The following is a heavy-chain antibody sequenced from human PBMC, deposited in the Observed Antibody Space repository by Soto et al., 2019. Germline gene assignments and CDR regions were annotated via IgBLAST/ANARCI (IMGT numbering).Heavy chain of an antibody. J-gene: IGHJ5*02. CDR2: IYYSGST. D-gene: IGHD2-15*01. V-gene: IGHV4-39*01. Sequence: QLQLQESGPGLVKPSETLSLTCTVSGGSISSSSYYWGWIRQPPGKGLEWIGSIYYSGSTYYNPHLNSRCTISVDTPKNPFSLNLSSVTAADTAVYYGARHDAVVVVSATGWFAPWGQGTLVTVSS. CDR1: GGSISSSSYY. CDR3: ARHDAVVVVSATGWFAP.